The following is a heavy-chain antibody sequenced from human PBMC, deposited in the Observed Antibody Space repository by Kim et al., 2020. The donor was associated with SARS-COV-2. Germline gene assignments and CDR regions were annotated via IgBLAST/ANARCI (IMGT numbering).Heavy chain of an antibody. J-gene: IGHJ6*02. CDR2: IIPNFGTA. Sequence: SVKVSCKASGGTFSSYAISWVRQAPGQGLEWMGGIIPNFGTANYAQKFQGRVTITADESTSTAYMELSSLRSEDTAVYYCAILPNPSNYYYGMDVWGQGTTVTVSS. CDR1: GGTFSSYA. D-gene: IGHD2-15*01. CDR3: AILPNPSNYYYGMDV. V-gene: IGHV1-69*13.